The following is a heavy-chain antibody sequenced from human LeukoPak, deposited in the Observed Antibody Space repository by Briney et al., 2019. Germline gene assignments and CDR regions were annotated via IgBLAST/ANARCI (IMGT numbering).Heavy chain of an antibody. CDR2: INPNTGGT. D-gene: IGHD2-2*02. CDR3: ASSEGYTDAFQI. V-gene: IGHV1-2*02. J-gene: IGHJ3*02. CDR1: GYTFSDYC. Sequence: ASVKVSCKASGYTFSDYCIHWVRQAPGQRPEWVGWINPNTGGTDFVQKFQGRVTMTRDTSISTIYMELTRLRSDDTAVYYCASSEGYTDAFQIWGQGTMVTVSS.